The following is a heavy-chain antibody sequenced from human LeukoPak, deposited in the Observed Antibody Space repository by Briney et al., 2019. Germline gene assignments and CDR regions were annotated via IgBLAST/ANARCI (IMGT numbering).Heavy chain of an antibody. Sequence: ASVKVSCKASGYTFTGFYMHWVRQAPGQGLEWMGWINPNSGGTNYAQKFQGWVTMTRDTSISTAYMELSRLRSDDTAVYYCARGWIQLWSSHFDYWGQGTLVTVSS. J-gene: IGHJ4*02. V-gene: IGHV1-2*04. D-gene: IGHD5-18*01. CDR3: ARGWIQLWSSHFDY. CDR2: INPNSGGT. CDR1: GYTFTGFY.